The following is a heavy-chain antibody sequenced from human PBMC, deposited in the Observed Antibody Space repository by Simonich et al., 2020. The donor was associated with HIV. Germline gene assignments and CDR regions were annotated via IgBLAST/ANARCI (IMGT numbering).Heavy chain of an antibody. D-gene: IGHD2-2*01. CDR3: ARDGRKGSSTSCSDY. V-gene: IGHV3-21*01. J-gene: IGHJ4*02. CDR2: ISSSSSYI. CDR1: GFTFSSYS. Sequence: EVQLVESGGGLVKPGGSLRLSCAASGFTFSSYSMNWVRQAPGKGMEWVSYISSSSSYIYYADSVMGRFTISRDNAKNSLYLQMNSLRAEDTAVYYCARDGRKGSSTSCSDYWGQGTLVTVSS.